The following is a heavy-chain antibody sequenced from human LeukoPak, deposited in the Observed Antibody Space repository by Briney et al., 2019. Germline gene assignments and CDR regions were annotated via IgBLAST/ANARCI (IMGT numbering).Heavy chain of an antibody. CDR1: GFSFYNAW. J-gene: IGHJ5*02. V-gene: IGHV3-15*07. CDR2: IRSNSDGGTI. D-gene: IGHD3-22*01. CDR3: ATDFYDST. Sequence: GGSLRLSCATSGFSFYNAWMNWVRQAPGKGLEWVGRIRSNSDGGTIDYAAPVKGRFTLSRDDSKDTLYLQMNSLQTEGTAVYYCATDFYDSTWGQGTLVTVSS.